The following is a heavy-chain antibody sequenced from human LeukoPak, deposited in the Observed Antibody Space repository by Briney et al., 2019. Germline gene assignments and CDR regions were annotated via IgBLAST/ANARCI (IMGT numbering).Heavy chain of an antibody. CDR3: AKVSDYYDSSGYLPAGYYGMDV. J-gene: IGHJ6*02. CDR1: GFTFSSYG. V-gene: IGHV3-30*18. D-gene: IGHD3-22*01. Sequence: GGSLRLSCAASGFTFSSYGMHWVRQAPGKGLEWVAVISYDGSNKYYADSVKGRFTISRDHSKNTLYLQMNSLRAEDTAVYYCAKVSDYYDSSGYLPAGYYGMDVWGQGTTVTVSS. CDR2: ISYDGSNK.